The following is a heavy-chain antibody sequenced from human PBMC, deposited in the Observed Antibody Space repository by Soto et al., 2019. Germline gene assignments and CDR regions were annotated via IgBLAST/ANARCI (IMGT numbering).Heavy chain of an antibody. CDR2: INPSGGST. D-gene: IGHD2-2*01. Sequence: ASVKVSCKASGYTFTSYYMHWVRQAPGQGLEWMGIINPSGGSTSYAQKFQGRVTMTRDTSTSTVYMELSSLRSEDTAVYYCARERCSSTSCKDDAFDIWGQGTMVTV. CDR3: ARERCSSTSCKDDAFDI. V-gene: IGHV1-46*03. J-gene: IGHJ3*02. CDR1: GYTFTSYY.